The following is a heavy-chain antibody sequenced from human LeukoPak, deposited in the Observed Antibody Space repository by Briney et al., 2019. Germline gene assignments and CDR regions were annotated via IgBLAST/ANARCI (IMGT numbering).Heavy chain of an antibody. CDR2: IFYSGST. CDR3: AGRIAARPGTLNY. J-gene: IGHJ4*02. V-gene: IGHV4-59*01. D-gene: IGHD6-6*01. CDR1: GGSISSYY. Sequence: PSETLSLTCTVSGGSISSYYWSWIRQPPGKGLEWFGYIFYSGSTNYNPSLKSRVTISVDTSKNQFSLKLSSVTAADTAVYYCAGRIAARPGTLNYWGQGTLVTVSS.